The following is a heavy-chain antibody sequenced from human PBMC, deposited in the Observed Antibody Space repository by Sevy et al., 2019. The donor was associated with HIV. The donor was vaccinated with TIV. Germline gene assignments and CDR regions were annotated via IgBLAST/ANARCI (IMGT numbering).Heavy chain of an antibody. Sequence: GGSLRLSFVVSGFTFSNHWMSWVRQAPGKGLEWVANIKKDGTDKFYVDSVKGRFSISRDNAENSLYLEMNSLRVEDTAVYYCARDRRVEYGGSDYWGQGTLVTVSS. CDR2: IKKDGTDK. J-gene: IGHJ4*02. CDR3: ARDRRVEYGGSDY. V-gene: IGHV3-7*03. CDR1: GFTFSNHW. D-gene: IGHD3-10*01.